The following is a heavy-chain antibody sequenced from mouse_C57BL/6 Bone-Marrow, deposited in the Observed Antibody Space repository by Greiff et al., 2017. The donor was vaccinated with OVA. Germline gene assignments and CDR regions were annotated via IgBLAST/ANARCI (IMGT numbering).Heavy chain of an antibody. J-gene: IGHJ1*03. V-gene: IGHV5-6*01. CDR2: ISSGGSYT. CDR3: ARARAYWYFDV. D-gene: IGHD3-1*01. Sequence: EVQRVESGGDLVKPGGSLKLSCAASGFTFSSYGMSWVRQTPDKRLEWVATISSGGSYTYYPDSVKGRFTISRVNAKNTLYLQMSSLKSEDTAMYYCARARAYWYFDVWGTGTTVTVSS. CDR1: GFTFSSYG.